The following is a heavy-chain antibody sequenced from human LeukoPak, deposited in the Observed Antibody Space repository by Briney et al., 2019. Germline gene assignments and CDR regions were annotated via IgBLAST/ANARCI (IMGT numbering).Heavy chain of an antibody. V-gene: IGHV1-46*03. CDR1: GYTFTSYY. J-gene: IGHJ4*02. D-gene: IGHD6-19*01. CDR2: INLSGGST. Sequence: ASVKVSCKASGYTFTSYYMPWVRQAPGQGIELMGIINLSGGSTSYAQKCQGRVTMTRDPSTSTVYMELSSLRSEDTAVYYCASPGGSSGRGFDYCGQGTLVTVSS. CDR3: ASPGGSSGRGFDY.